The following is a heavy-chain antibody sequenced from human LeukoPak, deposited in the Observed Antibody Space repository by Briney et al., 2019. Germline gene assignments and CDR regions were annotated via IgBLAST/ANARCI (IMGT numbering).Heavy chain of an antibody. D-gene: IGHD3-16*01. V-gene: IGHV1-2*02. J-gene: IGHJ4*02. CDR1: GYTFTGYY. CDR3: AREPSVIAGEDY. CDR2: INPNSGGT. Sequence: ASVTVSCKASGYTFTGYYMHWVRQAPGQGLEWMGWINPNSGGTNYAQKFQGRVTMTRDTSISTAYMELSRLKSDDTAVYYCAREPSVIAGEDYWGQGTLVTVSS.